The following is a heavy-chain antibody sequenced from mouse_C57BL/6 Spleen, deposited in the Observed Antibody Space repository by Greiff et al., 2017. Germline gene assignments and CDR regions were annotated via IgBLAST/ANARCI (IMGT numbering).Heavy chain of an antibody. CDR2: IYPGDGDT. Sequence: LQESGAELVKPGASVKISCKASGYAFSSYWMNWVKQRPGKGLEWIGQIYPGDGDTNYNGKFKGKATLTADKSSSTAYMQLSSLTSEDSAVXFCARDGWDAFDYWGQGTTLTVSS. CDR1: GYAFSSYW. J-gene: IGHJ2*01. D-gene: IGHD4-1*01. V-gene: IGHV1-80*01. CDR3: ARDGWDAFDY.